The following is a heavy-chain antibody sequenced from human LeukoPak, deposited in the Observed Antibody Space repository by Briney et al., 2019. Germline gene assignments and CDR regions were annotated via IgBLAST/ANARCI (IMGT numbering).Heavy chain of an antibody. D-gene: IGHD4-17*01. V-gene: IGHV3-21*01. J-gene: IGHJ4*02. Sequence: GGSLRLSCAASGFTFDDHGMSWVRQAPGKGLEWVSIISSGSSAIFSADALKGRFTISRDDAKNLLYLDMNSLRAEDTAVYYCARGHTAVTRHFDFWGQGTLVTVSS. CDR2: ISSGSSAI. CDR3: ARGHTAVTRHFDF. CDR1: GFTFDDHG.